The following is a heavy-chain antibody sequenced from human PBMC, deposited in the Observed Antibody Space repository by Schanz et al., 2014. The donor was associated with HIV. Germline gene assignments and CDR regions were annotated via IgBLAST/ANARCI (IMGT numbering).Heavy chain of an antibody. Sequence: QVQLQQWGAGLLNSSETLSLTCAVYGSSFNDYYWGWIRQAPGKGPEWIGEINHSGIPNYNPSLESRVTISVDPSKNQCSLKLSSVTAADTAVYYCARDGGRRGGERQLFGYWGQGTLVTVSS. D-gene: IGHD3-16*01. J-gene: IGHJ4*02. CDR2: INHSGIP. CDR3: ARDGGRRGGERQLFGY. CDR1: GSSFNDYY. V-gene: IGHV4-34*01.